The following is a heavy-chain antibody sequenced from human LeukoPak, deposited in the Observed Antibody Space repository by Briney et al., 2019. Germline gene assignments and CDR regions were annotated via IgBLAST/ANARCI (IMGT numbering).Heavy chain of an antibody. CDR3: TRDGSVGAPHFDY. D-gene: IGHD1-26*01. CDR1: GFTFGSYT. Sequence: GGSLRLSCAVSGFTFGSYTMNWVRQAPGKGLEWVSHISSTSTTYYADSVKGRFTTSRDNAKNLLYLQMNSLRDEDTAVYYCTRDGSVGAPHFDYWGQGTLVTVSS. J-gene: IGHJ4*02. CDR2: ISSTSTT. V-gene: IGHV3-48*02.